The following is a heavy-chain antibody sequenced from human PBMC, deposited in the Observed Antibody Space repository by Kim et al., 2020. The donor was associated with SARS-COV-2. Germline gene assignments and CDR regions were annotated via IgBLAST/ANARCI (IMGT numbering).Heavy chain of an antibody. CDR1: GGSISNYY. D-gene: IGHD1-1*01. V-gene: IGHV4-59*01. Sequence: SETLSLTCTVSGGSISNYYWSWIRQPPGEGLEWIGYIYYSGSTTYNLSLKSRVTISVEMSKNQLSLKLSSVTAADTAVYYCARGNEERALHAFDIWGQGT. CDR2: IYYSGST. J-gene: IGHJ3*02. CDR3: ARGNEERALHAFDI.